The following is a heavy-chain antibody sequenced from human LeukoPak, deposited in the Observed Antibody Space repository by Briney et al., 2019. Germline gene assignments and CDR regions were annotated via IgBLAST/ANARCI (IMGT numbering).Heavy chain of an antibody. D-gene: IGHD3-10*01. CDR2: IYYSGST. CDR1: GGSISSYY. Sequence: PSETLSLTCTVSGGSISSYYWSWIRQPPGKGLEWIGYIYYSGSTNYNPSLKSRVTISVDTSKNQFSLKLSSVTAADTAVYYCARGSYAQIWFGELFTFDYWGQGTLVTVSS. J-gene: IGHJ4*02. V-gene: IGHV4-59*12. CDR3: ARGSYAQIWFGELFTFDY.